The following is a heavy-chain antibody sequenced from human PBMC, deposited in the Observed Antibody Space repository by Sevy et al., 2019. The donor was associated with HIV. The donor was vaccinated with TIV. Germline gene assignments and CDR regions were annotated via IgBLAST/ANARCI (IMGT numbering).Heavy chain of an antibody. J-gene: IGHJ5*02. CDR3: ARQATNPYYYDSSPYGNWFDP. CDR1: GYTFTSYG. D-gene: IGHD3-22*01. V-gene: IGHV1-18*04. CDR2: ISAYNGNT. Sequence: ASVKVSCKTSGYTFTSYGISWVRQAPGQGLEWMGWISAYNGNTNYAQKLQGRVTMTTDTSTSTAYMELRSLRSDDTAVYYYARQATNPYYYDSSPYGNWFDPWGQGTLVTVSS.